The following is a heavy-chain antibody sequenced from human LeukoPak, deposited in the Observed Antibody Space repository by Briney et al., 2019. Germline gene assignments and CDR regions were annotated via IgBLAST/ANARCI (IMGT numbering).Heavy chain of an antibody. CDR3: ASVGLYCSSTSCYIDY. J-gene: IGHJ4*02. CDR2: ISGSGVT. D-gene: IGHD2-2*02. V-gene: IGHV3-23*01. CDR1: GFTFSTSA. Sequence: PGGSLRLSCAASGFTFSTSAMTWVRQAPGKGLEWVSGISGSGVTDYADSVKGRFTISRDNSKNTLYLQMNSLRAEDTAVYYCASVGLYCSSTSCYIDYWGQGTLVTVSS.